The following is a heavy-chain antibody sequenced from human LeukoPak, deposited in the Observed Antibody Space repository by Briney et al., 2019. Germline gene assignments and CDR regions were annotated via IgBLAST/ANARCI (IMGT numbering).Heavy chain of an antibody. D-gene: IGHD6-6*01. J-gene: IGHJ6*03. V-gene: IGHV1-46*01. Sequence: GASVKVSCKPSGYTFTTYYIHWVRHAPGQWLEWMGIINPGGGNRNTEKNFKGRATMARDMSTITVYMELGSLRSDDTAVYYCARDAGYSSSSGCFHFYMDVWGRGTTVIVSS. CDR2: INPGGGNR. CDR3: ARDAGYSSSSGCFHFYMDV. CDR1: GYTFTTYY.